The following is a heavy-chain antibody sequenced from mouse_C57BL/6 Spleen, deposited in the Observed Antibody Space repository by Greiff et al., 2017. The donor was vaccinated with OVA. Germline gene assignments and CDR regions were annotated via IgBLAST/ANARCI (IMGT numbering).Heavy chain of an antibody. CDR1: GYSITRGYF. CDR2: ISYDGSN. Sequence: VQLKESGPGLVKPSQSLSLPCSVSGYSITRGYFWNWIRQFPGNHLEWMGYISYDGSNNYNPSLKNRISITRDTSKNQFVLKLNSVTTEDTATEYCARNYGSSYDYWYVDVWGTGTTVTGSS. J-gene: IGHJ1*03. D-gene: IGHD1-1*01. V-gene: IGHV3-6*01. CDR3: ARNYGSSYDYWYVDV.